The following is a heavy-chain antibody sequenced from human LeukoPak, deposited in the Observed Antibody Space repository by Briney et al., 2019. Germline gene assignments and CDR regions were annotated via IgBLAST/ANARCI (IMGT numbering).Heavy chain of an antibody. CDR3: ARVYAGNYAFDI. J-gene: IGHJ3*02. CDR1: GYTFTGYY. V-gene: IGHV1-2*02. CDR2: INPNSGGT. Sequence: ASVKVSCKASGYTFTGYYKHWGRQAPGQGLEWMGWINPNSGGTNYAQKFQGRVTMTRDTSISTAYMEVSRLRSDDTAVYYCARVYAGNYAFDIWGQGTMVTVSS. D-gene: IGHD4-23*01.